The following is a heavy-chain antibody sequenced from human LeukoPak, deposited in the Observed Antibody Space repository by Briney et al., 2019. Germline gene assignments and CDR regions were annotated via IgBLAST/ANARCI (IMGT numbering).Heavy chain of an antibody. CDR1: GGTFSSYA. V-gene: IGHV1-69*13. J-gene: IGHJ4*02. Sequence: SVKVSCKSSGGTFSSYAIIWVRQAPGQGLGWMGGIIPIFGTANYAQKFQGRVTITADESTSTAYMELSSLRSEDTAVYYCARESGNYGGNSFDYWGQGTLVTVSS. CDR2: IIPIFGTA. CDR3: ARESGNYGGNSFDY. D-gene: IGHD4-23*01.